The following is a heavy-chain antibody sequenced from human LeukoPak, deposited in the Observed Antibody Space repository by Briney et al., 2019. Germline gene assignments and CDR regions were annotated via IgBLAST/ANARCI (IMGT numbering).Heavy chain of an antibody. CDR3: ARDNGGWFHS. J-gene: IGHJ5*01. Sequence: GGSLRLSCVASEFIFSDYGMSWVRQAPGKGLEWVANIKQGGREQKYVGSVKGRFAISRDDAKSTLYLQMDSLSGDDTAVYYCARDNGGWFHSWARGPLVTVPS. CDR1: EFIFSDYG. D-gene: IGHD3-10*01. CDR2: IKQGGREQ. V-gene: IGHV3-7*03.